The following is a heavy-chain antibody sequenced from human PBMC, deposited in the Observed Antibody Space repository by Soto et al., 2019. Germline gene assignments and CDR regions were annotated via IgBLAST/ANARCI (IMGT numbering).Heavy chain of an antibody. V-gene: IGHV1-18*01. Sequence: GASVKVSCKSSGYTFTSYGISCVRQAPGQGLEWMAWISAYNGNTNYAQKLQGRVTMTTDTSTSTAYMELRSLRSDDTAVYYCARSSGSAYWFDPWGQGTLVTVSS. D-gene: IGHD6-6*01. CDR2: ISAYNGNT. CDR3: ARSSGSAYWFDP. CDR1: GYTFTSYG. J-gene: IGHJ5*02.